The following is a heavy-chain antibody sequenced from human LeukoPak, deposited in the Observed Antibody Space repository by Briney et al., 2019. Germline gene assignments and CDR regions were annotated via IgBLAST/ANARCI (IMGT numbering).Heavy chain of an antibody. CDR3: ARAYYDSWSGYYVYFDY. CDR2: IYTSGST. J-gene: IGHJ4*02. CDR1: GGSISSYY. D-gene: IGHD3-3*01. Sequence: SETLFLTCTVSGGSISSYYWSWIRQPAGKGLEWIGRIYTSGSTNYNPSLKSRVTMSVDTSKNQFSLKLSSVTAADTAVYYCARAYYDSWSGYYVYFDYWGQGTLVTVSS. V-gene: IGHV4-4*07.